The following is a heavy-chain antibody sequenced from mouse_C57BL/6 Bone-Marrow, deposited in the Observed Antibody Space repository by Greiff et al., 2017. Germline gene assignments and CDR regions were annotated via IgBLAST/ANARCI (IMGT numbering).Heavy chain of an antibody. CDR3: ARGDGYLAWFAY. D-gene: IGHD2-3*01. CDR1: GYAFSSSW. Sequence: QVQLQQSGPELVKPGASVKISCKASGYAFSSSWMNWVKQRPGKGLEWIGRISPGDGDTNYNGKFKGKATLTADNSSSTAYMQRSSLTSEDSAVYFCARGDGYLAWFAYWGKGTLVTVSA. CDR2: ISPGDGDT. V-gene: IGHV1-82*01. J-gene: IGHJ3*01.